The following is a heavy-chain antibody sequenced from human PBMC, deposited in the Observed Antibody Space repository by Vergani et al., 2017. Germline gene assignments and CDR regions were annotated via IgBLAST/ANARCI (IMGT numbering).Heavy chain of an antibody. J-gene: IGHJ4*02. Sequence: EVQLLESGGGLVQPGGSLRLSCAASGFTFSSYAMSWVRQAPGKGLEWVPAISGSGGSTYYADSVKGRFTISRDNSKNTLYLQMNSLRAEDTAVYYCAKAGRMGAAAAPDFDYWGQGTLVTVSS. CDR1: GFTFSSYA. D-gene: IGHD6-13*01. V-gene: IGHV3-23*01. CDR3: AKAGRMGAAAAPDFDY. CDR2: ISGSGGST.